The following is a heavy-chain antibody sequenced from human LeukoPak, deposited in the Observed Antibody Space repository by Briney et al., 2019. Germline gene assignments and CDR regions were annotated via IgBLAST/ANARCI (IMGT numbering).Heavy chain of an antibody. CDR1: GGSISSYY. J-gene: IGHJ6*03. D-gene: IGHD1-26*01. CDR2: VSYSGST. Sequence: PSETLSLTCTVSGGSISSYYWSWIRQPPGKGLEWIGDVSYSGSTNYIPSLKSRVTIIVDTSKNQFSLRLNSVTAADTAVYYCAGGEWELGYYMDVWGKGTTVTISS. V-gene: IGHV4-59*01. CDR3: AGGEWELGYYMDV.